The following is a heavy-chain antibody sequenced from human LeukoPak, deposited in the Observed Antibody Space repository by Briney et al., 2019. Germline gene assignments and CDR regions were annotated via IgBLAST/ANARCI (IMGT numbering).Heavy chain of an antibody. CDR3: AKVYCTNGVRYPHPSYYYGMDV. CDR2: ISYDGSNK. D-gene: IGHD2-8*01. J-gene: IGHJ6*02. Sequence: GGSLRLSYAASGFTFSSYAMPWVRQAPGKGLEWVAVISYDGSNKYYADSVKGRFTISRDNSKNTLYLQMNSLRAEDTAVYYCAKVYCTNGVRYPHPSYYYGMDVWGQGTTVTVSS. V-gene: IGHV3-30*18. CDR1: GFTFSSYA.